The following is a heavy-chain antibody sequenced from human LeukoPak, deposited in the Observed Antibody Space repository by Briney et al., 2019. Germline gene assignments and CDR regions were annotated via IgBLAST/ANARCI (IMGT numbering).Heavy chain of an antibody. CDR2: INPKSAGT. J-gene: IGHJ4*02. D-gene: IGHD5-12*01. CDR1: GYTFTSYG. Sequence: ASVKVSCKASGYTFTSYGINWVRQAPGQGLEWMGWINPKSAGTNYAQKFQGRLTMTRDTSISTAYMELSRLRSDDTAVYYCAIVFHIVNTRFGDDYWGQGTLVTVSS. V-gene: IGHV1-2*02. CDR3: AIVFHIVNTRFGDDY.